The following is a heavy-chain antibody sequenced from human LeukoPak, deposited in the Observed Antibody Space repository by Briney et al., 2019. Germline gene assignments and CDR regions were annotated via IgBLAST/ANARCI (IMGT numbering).Heavy chain of an antibody. V-gene: IGHV1-69*13. J-gene: IGHJ6*03. D-gene: IGHD2/OR15-2a*01. CDR3: ALLDGVYYYMDV. CDR2: IIPIFGTA. Sequence: SVKVSCKASAGTFSSYAISWVRQPPGQGLEWMGGIIPIFGTANYAQKFQGRVTITADESTSTAYMELSSLRSEDTAVYYCALLDGVYYYMDVWGKGTTVTVSS. CDR1: AGTFSSYA.